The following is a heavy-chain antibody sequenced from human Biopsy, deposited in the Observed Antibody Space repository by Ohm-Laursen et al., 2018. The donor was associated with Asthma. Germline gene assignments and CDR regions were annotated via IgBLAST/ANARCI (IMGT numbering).Heavy chain of an antibody. D-gene: IGHD2-15*01. CDR1: GFTFSGYS. CDR3: AREDGWCRGGRGVSWFDS. J-gene: IGHJ5*01. V-gene: IGHV3-48*02. CDR2: INYKSSSI. Sequence: SLRLSCAASGFTFSGYSMNWVRQAPGKGLEWVSYINYKSSSIYYADSVKGRFTVSRDNARNSLFLQMNSLRDEDAAVYYCAREDGWCRGGRGVSWFDSWGQGTLVTVSS.